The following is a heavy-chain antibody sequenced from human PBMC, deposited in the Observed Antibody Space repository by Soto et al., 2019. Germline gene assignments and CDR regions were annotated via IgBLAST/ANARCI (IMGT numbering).Heavy chain of an antibody. CDR2: ISGSGGST. V-gene: IGHV3-23*01. Sequence: GGSLRLSCAASGFTFSSYAMSWVRQAPGKGLEWVSAISGSGGSTYYADSVKGRFTISRDNSKNTLYLQMNSLRAEDTAVYYCAKDLRYFDWLLLGEVDYWGQGTLVTVSS. CDR3: AKDLRYFDWLLLGEVDY. CDR1: GFTFSSYA. D-gene: IGHD3-9*01. J-gene: IGHJ4*02.